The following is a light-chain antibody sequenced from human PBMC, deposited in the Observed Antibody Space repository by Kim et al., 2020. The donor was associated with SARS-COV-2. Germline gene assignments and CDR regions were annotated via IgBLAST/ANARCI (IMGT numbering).Light chain of an antibody. V-gene: IGKV3-15*01. CDR1: QSVSSN. Sequence: VSPGERATLSCRASQSVSSNLAWYQQKPGQAPRLVIYGASTRATGIPARFSGSGSGTEFTLTISSLQSEDFAVYYCQQYKNWPRTFGQGTKVDIK. CDR2: GAS. J-gene: IGKJ1*01. CDR3: QQYKNWPRT.